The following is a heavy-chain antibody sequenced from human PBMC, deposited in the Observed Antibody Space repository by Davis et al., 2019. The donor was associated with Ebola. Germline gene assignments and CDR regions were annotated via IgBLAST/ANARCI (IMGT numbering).Heavy chain of an antibody. J-gene: IGHJ5*01. Sequence: GGSLRLSCAASGFTFSSYAMHWVRQAPGKGLEWVALISYDGNNKYHANSVKGRFTISRDNANNSLFLQLNSLRAEDTAVYYCARDRDYYDRNAYHPRGWFDSWGQGTLVTVSS. V-gene: IGHV3-30*04. D-gene: IGHD3-22*01. CDR1: GFTFSSYA. CDR3: ARDRDYYDRNAYHPRGWFDS. CDR2: ISYDGNNK.